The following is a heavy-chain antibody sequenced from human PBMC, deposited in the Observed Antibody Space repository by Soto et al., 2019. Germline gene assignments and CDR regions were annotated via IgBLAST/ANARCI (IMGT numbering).Heavy chain of an antibody. D-gene: IGHD6-19*01. CDR3: ASFLGRIAVAGTDYYYYGMDV. Sequence: GGSLRLSCAASGFTFSSYSMNWVRQAPGKGLEWVSSISSSSSYIYYADSAKGRFTISRDNAKNSLYLQMNSLRAEDTAVYYCASFLGRIAVAGTDYYYYGMDVWGQGTTVTVSS. CDR2: ISSSSSYI. V-gene: IGHV3-21*01. CDR1: GFTFSSYS. J-gene: IGHJ6*02.